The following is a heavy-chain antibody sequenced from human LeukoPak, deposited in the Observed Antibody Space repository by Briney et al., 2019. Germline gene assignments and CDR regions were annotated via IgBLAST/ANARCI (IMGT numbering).Heavy chain of an antibody. J-gene: IGHJ5*02. V-gene: IGHV4-4*07. D-gene: IGHD1-1*01. CDR3: ARAPTGTGGWNWFDP. Sequence: SETLSLTCTVSGGSISSYYWSWIRQPAGKGLELIGRIYTSGTTNYNPSPKSRVTMSVDTSKNQFSLKPSSVTAADTAVCYCARAPTGTGGWNWFDPWGQGTLVTVSS. CDR2: IYTSGTT. CDR1: GGSISSYY.